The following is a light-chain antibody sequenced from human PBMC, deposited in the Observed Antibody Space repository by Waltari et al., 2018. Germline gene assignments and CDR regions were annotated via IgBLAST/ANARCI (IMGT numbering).Light chain of an antibody. CDR1: QSVSSN. J-gene: IGKJ2*01. CDR2: GVS. V-gene: IGKV3-15*01. CDR3: QQYNNWPPYT. Sequence: EIVMTQSPATLSLSPGESATLPCRASQSVSSNLAWYQQKPGQAPRLLIYGVSIRVTGIPARFSGSGSGTEFTLTISSLQSEDFAVYYCQQYNNWPPYTFGQGTKLEI.